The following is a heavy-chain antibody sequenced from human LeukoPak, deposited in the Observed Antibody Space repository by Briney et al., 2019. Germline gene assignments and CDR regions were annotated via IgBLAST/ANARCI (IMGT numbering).Heavy chain of an antibody. CDR1: GFTFSGYD. Sequence: PGGSLRLSCAASGFTFSGYDFHWARQATGRGLEWVSAIGTVGDTHYLDSVKGRFTISRENAKNFSYLQMNSLRAGDTAVYYCARETGDVLLGAFDIWGQGTMVTVSS. V-gene: IGHV3-13*04. J-gene: IGHJ3*02. D-gene: IGHD3-10*01. CDR3: ARETGDVLLGAFDI. CDR2: IGTVGDT.